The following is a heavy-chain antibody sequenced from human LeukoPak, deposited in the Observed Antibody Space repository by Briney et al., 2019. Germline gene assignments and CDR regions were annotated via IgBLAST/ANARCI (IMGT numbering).Heavy chain of an antibody. CDR2: ISGSGGST. D-gene: IGHD1-26*01. J-gene: IGHJ4*02. Sequence: GGSLRLSCAASGFTFSSYAMSWVRQAPGKGLEWVSAISGSGGSTYYADSVKGRFTISRDNSKNTLYLQMNSLRAEDTAVYYCAKSLTFIVGATRVDHWGQGTLVTVSS. CDR1: GFTFSSYA. V-gene: IGHV3-23*01. CDR3: AKSLTFIVGATRVDH.